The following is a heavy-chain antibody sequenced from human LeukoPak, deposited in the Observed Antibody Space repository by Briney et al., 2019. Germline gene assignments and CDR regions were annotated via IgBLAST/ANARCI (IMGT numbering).Heavy chain of an antibody. CDR2: INPSGGST. D-gene: IGHD3-22*01. CDR1: GYTFTGYY. CDR3: ARGGSSGYYYYYYYYMDV. V-gene: IGHV1-46*01. J-gene: IGHJ6*03. Sequence: ASVKVSCKASGYTFTGYYIHWVRQAPGQGLEWMGWINPSGGSTSYAQKFQGRVTMTRDTSTGTVYMELSSLRSEDTAVYYCARGGSSGYYYYYYYYMDVWGKGTTVTISS.